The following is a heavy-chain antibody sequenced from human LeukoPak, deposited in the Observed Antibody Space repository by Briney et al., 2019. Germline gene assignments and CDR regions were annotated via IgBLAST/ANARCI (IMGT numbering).Heavy chain of an antibody. J-gene: IGHJ4*02. D-gene: IGHD1-1*01. CDR2: SYYSGST. CDR1: GGSISSSSYY. Sequence: SETLSLTCTVSGGSISSSSYYWGWIRQPPVKGLEWIGSSYYSGSTYYNPSLKSRANISVDTSKNQFSRKLGSVTAADTAVYYCARTETTGTTLLDYWGQGTLVTVSS. V-gene: IGHV4-39*01. CDR3: ARTETTGTTLLDY.